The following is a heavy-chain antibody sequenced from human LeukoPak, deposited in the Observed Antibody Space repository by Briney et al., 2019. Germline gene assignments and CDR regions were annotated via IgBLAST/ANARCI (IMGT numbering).Heavy chain of an antibody. J-gene: IGHJ4*02. D-gene: IGHD2-2*01. CDR2: IYYSGST. Sequence: SETLSLTCTVSGGSISSYYWSWIRQPPGEGLEWIGYIYYSGSTNYNPSLKSRVTISVDTSKNQFSLKLTSVTAADTAVYYCARAGSSSTSWILDYWGQGTLATVSS. CDR3: ARAGSSSTSWILDY. V-gene: IGHV4-59*01. CDR1: GGSISSYY.